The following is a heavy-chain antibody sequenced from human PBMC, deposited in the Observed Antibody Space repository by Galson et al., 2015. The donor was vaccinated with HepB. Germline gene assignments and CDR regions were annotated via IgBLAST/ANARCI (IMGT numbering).Heavy chain of an antibody. CDR2: TYYRSKWSN. V-gene: IGHV6-1*01. CDR1: GDSVSSKTTA. Sequence: CAISGDSVSSKTTAWNWIRQSPSRGLEWLGRTYYRSKWSNDYAVSVKSRITIKPDTSKNQFSLQLNSVTPEDTVVYYCVRLVGGTVDNWGQGTLVTVSS. CDR3: VRLVGGTVDN. D-gene: IGHD1-1*01. J-gene: IGHJ4*02.